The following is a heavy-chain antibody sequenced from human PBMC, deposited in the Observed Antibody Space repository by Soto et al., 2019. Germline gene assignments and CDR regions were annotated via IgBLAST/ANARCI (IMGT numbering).Heavy chain of an antibody. V-gene: IGHV1-69*01. CDR2: IIPIFGTA. J-gene: IGHJ5*02. Sequence: QVQLVQSGAEVKKPGSSVKVSCKASGGTFSSYAISWVRQAPGQGLEWMGGIIPIFGTANYAQKFQGRVTITADESTSTAYIELISLRSEYTAVYYCAIAYCSSTSCYSGWFDPWGQGTLVTVSS. CDR1: GGTFSSYA. D-gene: IGHD2-2*01. CDR3: AIAYCSSTSCYSGWFDP.